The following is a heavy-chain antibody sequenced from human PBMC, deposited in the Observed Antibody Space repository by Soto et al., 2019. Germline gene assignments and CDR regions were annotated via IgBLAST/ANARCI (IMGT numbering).Heavy chain of an antibody. V-gene: IGHV4-4*02. CDR2: IYHTGST. D-gene: IGHD2-8*02. J-gene: IGHJ5*02. CDR1: GGSISSTNW. Sequence: QVQLRESGPGPVKPSGTLSLSGTVSGGSISSTNWWTWVRQSPGKGLEWIGEIYHTGSTTYNPSLRGRVTMSVDKSNNQFSLKLRYVTAADTAMYYCATLPPRIELAVLPIPTWGQGTLVTVSA. CDR3: ATLPPRIELAVLPIPT.